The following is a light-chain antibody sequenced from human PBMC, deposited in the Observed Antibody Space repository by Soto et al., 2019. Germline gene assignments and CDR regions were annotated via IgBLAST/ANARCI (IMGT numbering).Light chain of an antibody. Sequence: GDRVPITCRASQSISNYLAWYQQKPGKAPKFLIYDASSLESGVPSRFSGSGSGTEFTLTISSLQPDDSATYYCQQYNSYSYTFGQGTKLEIK. CDR1: QSISNY. V-gene: IGKV1-5*01. CDR3: QQYNSYSYT. CDR2: DAS. J-gene: IGKJ2*01.